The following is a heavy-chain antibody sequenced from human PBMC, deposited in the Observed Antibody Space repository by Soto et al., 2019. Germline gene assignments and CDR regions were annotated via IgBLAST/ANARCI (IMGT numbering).Heavy chain of an antibody. CDR1: GGSLSNYG. CDR2: IIPVFGTA. V-gene: IGHV1-69*12. J-gene: IGHJ6*02. Sequence: QVQLVQSGAEVKKPGSSVKVSCKASGGSLSNYGISWVRQAPGQGLEWMGGIIPVFGTANYAQKFQGRVTIGADESTSIVYMDVTSLRSDDTAVYYCARGDATKIVVTTYYGMDVWGQGTTVTVSS. D-gene: IGHD4-17*01. CDR3: ARGDATKIVVTTYYGMDV.